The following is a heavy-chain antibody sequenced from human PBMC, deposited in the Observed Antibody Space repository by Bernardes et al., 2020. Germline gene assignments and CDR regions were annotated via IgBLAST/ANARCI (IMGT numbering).Heavy chain of an antibody. Sequence: GGSLRLSCAASGFTFSSYAMSLVRQAPGKGLEWVSAISGSGGSTYYADSVKGRFTISRDNSKNTLYLQMNSLRAEDTAVYYCAKDQSSGRYGDAFDIWGQGTMVTVSS. CDR3: AKDQSSGRYGDAFDI. V-gene: IGHV3-23*01. J-gene: IGHJ3*02. CDR2: ISGSGGST. CDR1: GFTFSSYA. D-gene: IGHD6-19*01.